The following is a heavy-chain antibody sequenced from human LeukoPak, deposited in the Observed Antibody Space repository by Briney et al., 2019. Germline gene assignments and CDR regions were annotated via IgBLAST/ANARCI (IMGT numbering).Heavy chain of an antibody. D-gene: IGHD3-16*01. CDR2: VNPNSGGT. CDR1: GYTFTGNY. CDR3: VRAQGGSAFDI. Sequence: ASVKVSCKASGYTFTGNYMHWVRQAPGQGLEWMGWVNPNSGGTNYARKFQGRVTLTRDTSISTAYMELSRLRSDDTAVYYCVRAQGGSAFDIWGQGTMVTVFS. V-gene: IGHV1-2*02. J-gene: IGHJ3*02.